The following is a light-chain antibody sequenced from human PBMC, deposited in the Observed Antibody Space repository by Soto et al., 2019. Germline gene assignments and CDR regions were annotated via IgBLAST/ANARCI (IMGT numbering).Light chain of an antibody. CDR2: EVN. J-gene: IGLJ2*01. CDR3: SSYAGSNNLI. Sequence: QSVLTQPPSASGSPGQSVTISCTGSSSDLGDYDYVSWYQQHPGKAPKLMIYEVNKRPSGVPDRFSGSKSGNTASLTVTELQAEDEADYYCSSYAGSNNLIFGGGTKLTVL. V-gene: IGLV2-8*01. CDR1: SSDLGDYDY.